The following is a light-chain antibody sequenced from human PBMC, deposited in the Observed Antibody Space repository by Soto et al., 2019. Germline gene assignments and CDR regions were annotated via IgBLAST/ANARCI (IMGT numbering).Light chain of an antibody. CDR1: SSDIGGYNF. CDR2: DVN. Sequence: QSALTQPASVSGSPGQSIAISCTGTSSDIGGYNFVSWYQQHPGKAPKLILYDVNLRPSGVSNRFSGSKSGNTASLTISGLQAEDEADYYCSSYSSSTLVVFGAGTKLTVL. V-gene: IGLV2-14*03. J-gene: IGLJ3*02. CDR3: SSYSSSTLVV.